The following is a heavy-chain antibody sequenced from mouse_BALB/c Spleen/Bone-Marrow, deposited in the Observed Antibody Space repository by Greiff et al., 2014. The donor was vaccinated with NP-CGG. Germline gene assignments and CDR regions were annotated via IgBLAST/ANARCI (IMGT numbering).Heavy chain of an antibody. CDR3: ARGRDYDVFSY. V-gene: IGHV1-69*02. CDR2: IDPYDSET. CDR1: GYTFTSYW. Sequence: QVQLKESGAELVGPGASVKLSCKASGYTFTSYWMNWVKQRPEQGLEWIGRIDPYDSETHYNQKFKDKAILTVDKSSSTAYMQLSSLTSEDSAVYYCARGRDYDVFSYWGQGTLVTVSA. J-gene: IGHJ3*01. D-gene: IGHD2-4*01.